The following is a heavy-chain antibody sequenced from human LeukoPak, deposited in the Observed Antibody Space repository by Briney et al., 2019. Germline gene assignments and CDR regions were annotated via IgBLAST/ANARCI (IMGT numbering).Heavy chain of an antibody. CDR2: IKSKTDGGTT. V-gene: IGHV3-15*01. CDR3: ARDVSSSVGGYFDY. J-gene: IGHJ4*02. CDR1: GFTFSNAW. D-gene: IGHD6-13*01. Sequence: GGSLRLSCAASGFTFSNAWMSWVRQAPGKGLEWVGRIKSKTDGGTTDYAAPVKGRFTISRDDSKNTLYLQMNSLRAEDTAVYYCARDVSSSVGGYFDYWGQGTLVTVSS.